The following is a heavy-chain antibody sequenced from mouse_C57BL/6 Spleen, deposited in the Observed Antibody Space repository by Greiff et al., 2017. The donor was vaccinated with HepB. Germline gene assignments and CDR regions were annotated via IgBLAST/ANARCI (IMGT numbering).Heavy chain of an antibody. CDR3: ARPNYGWYFDV. D-gene: IGHD1-1*01. CDR1: GIDFSRYW. J-gene: IGHJ1*03. CDR2: INPDSSTI. Sequence: EVKLLQSGGGLVQPGGSLKLSCAASGIDFSRYWMSWVRRAPGKGLEWIGEINPDSSTINYAPSLKDKFIISRDNAKNTLYLQMSKVRSEDTALYYCARPNYGWYFDVWGTGTTVTVSS. V-gene: IGHV4-1*01.